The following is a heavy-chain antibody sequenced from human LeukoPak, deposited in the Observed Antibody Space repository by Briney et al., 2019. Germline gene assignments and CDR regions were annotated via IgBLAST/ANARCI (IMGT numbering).Heavy chain of an antibody. CDR1: GFTFSSYV. Sequence: PGGSLRLSCAASGFTFSSYVMNWVRQAPGKGLEWVSSISGGSTYTYYADSLKGRFTISRDNANNSLFLQVNSLRADDTAVYYCAGGSAALGSWGQGTLVTVSS. J-gene: IGHJ4*02. CDR3: AGGSAALGS. D-gene: IGHD5-12*01. V-gene: IGHV3-21*01. CDR2: ISGGSTYT.